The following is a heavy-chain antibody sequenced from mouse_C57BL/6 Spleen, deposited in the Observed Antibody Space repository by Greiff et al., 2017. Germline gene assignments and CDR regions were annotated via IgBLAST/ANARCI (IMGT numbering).Heavy chain of an antibody. J-gene: IGHJ1*03. V-gene: IGHV1-42*01. CDR1: GYSFTGYY. Sequence: VQLQQSGPELVKPGASVKISCKASGYSFTGYYMNWVKQSPEKSLEWIGEINPSTGGTTYNQKFKAKATLTVDKSSSTAYMQLKSLTSEDSAVYYCARWGIFYDYDWYFDVWGTGTTVTVSS. D-gene: IGHD2-4*01. CDR2: INPSTGGT. CDR3: ARWGIFYDYDWYFDV.